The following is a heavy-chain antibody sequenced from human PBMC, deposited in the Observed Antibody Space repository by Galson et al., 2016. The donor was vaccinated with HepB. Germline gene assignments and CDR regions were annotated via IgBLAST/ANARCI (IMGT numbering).Heavy chain of an antibody. CDR3: ARSPGVNWNDVNYSDF. J-gene: IGHJ4*02. Sequence: SLRLSCAASGFIFSDCSMNWVRQTPGKGLQWLSYISAGGSTKIYADYVTGRFTVSRYNAKNTRYLQLNSLRDEGKAVYYCARSPGVNWNDVNYSDFWGRGTLVTVSS. CDR1: GFIFSDCS. CDR2: ISAGGSTK. V-gene: IGHV3-48*02. D-gene: IGHD1-1*01.